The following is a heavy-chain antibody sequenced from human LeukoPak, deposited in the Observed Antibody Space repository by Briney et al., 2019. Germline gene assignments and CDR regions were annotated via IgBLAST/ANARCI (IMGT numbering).Heavy chain of an antibody. J-gene: IGHJ4*02. CDR2: ISGSAGNT. CDR3: ARGRYDFWSGRIDY. V-gene: IGHV3-23*01. D-gene: IGHD3-3*01. CDR1: GFIISNYA. Sequence: GGSLRLSCAASGFIISNYAMSWVRQAPGKGLEWVSSISGSAGNTYYADSVKGRFTISRDISKNTLSLQMNSLRAEDTAVYYCARGRYDFWSGRIDYWGQGTLVTVSS.